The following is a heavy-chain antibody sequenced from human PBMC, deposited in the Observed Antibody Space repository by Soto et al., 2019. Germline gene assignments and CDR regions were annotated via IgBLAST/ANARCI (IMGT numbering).Heavy chain of an antibody. Sequence: VESLKISCKGSGYSFTTYWIGWLREMPVKGLEWMGIIHPGDSDTRCSPSFQGQVTISADKSINTAYLQWSSLKASDTGMYYCARAFDYYDSSGHYLRAFDMWGQGTMVTVSS. CDR3: ARAFDYYDSSGHYLRAFDM. CDR2: IHPGDSDT. CDR1: GYSFTTYW. D-gene: IGHD3-22*01. V-gene: IGHV5-51*01. J-gene: IGHJ3*02.